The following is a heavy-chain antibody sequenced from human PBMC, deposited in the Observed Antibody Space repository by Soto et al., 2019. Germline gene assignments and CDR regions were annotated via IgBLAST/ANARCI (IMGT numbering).Heavy chain of an antibody. D-gene: IGHD6-19*01. V-gene: IGHV3-33*01. CDR3: ARDAYSSGWYGHFDY. CDR1: GFTFSSYG. Sequence: HPVGSLRLSCAASGFTFSSYGMHWVRQAPGKGLEWVAVIWYDGSNKYYADSVKGRFTISRDNSKNTLYLQMNSLRAEDTAVYYCARDAYSSGWYGHFDYWGQGTLVTVSS. CDR2: IWYDGSNK. J-gene: IGHJ4*02.